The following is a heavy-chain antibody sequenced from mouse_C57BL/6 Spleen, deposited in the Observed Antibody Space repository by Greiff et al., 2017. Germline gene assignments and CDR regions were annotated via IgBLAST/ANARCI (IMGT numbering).Heavy chain of an antibody. J-gene: IGHJ2*01. CDR2: IDPENGDT. CDR3: TRYYGSSYY. Sequence: EVQLQQSGAELVRPGASVKLSCTASGFNIKDDYMHWVKQRPEQGLEWIGWIDPENGDTEYASKFQGKATITADTSSNTAYLQLSSLTSEDTAVYYCTRYYGSSYYWGQGTTLTVSS. D-gene: IGHD1-1*01. V-gene: IGHV14-4*01. CDR1: GFNIKDDY.